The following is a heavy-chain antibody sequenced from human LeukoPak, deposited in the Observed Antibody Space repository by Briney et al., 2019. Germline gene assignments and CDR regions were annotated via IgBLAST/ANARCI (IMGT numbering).Heavy chain of an antibody. J-gene: IGHJ4*02. CDR2: IYYSGST. CDR1: GGSISSGGYY. CDR3: ARGRAYCSSTSCYRAPYYFDY. D-gene: IGHD2-2*01. V-gene: IGHV4-31*03. Sequence: SETLSLTCTVSGGSISSGGYYWSWIRQHPGKGLEWIGYIYYSGSTYYNPSLKSRVTISVDTSKNQFSLKLSSVTAAGTAVYYCARGRAYCSSTSCYRAPYYFDYWGQGTLVTVSS.